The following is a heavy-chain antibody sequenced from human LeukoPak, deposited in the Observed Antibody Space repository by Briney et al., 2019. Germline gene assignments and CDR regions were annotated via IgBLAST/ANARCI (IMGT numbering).Heavy chain of an antibody. Sequence: GGSLRLSCAASGFTFSSYGMHWVRQAPGKGLEWVAVILDDGSNKSYADSVKGRFTISRDNSKNTLYLQMNSLRAEDTAVYYCAKESDAFDIWGQGTMVTVSS. V-gene: IGHV3-30*18. J-gene: IGHJ3*02. CDR1: GFTFSSYG. CDR3: AKESDAFDI. CDR2: ILDDGSNK.